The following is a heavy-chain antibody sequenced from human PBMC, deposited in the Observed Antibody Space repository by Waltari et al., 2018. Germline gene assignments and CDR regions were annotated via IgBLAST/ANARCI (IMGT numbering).Heavy chain of an antibody. J-gene: IGHJ6*03. V-gene: IGHV4-34*01. D-gene: IGHD4-4*01. CDR2: INHSGST. Sequence: QVQLQQWGAGLLKPSETLSLTCAVYGGSFSGYYWSWIRQPPGKGLEWIGEINHSGSTNYNPSLKSRVTISVDTSKNQFSLKLSSVTAADTAVYYCARVRDYRNLLRGYYYMDVWGKGTTVTVSS. CDR1: GGSFSGYY. CDR3: ARVRDYRNLLRGYYYMDV.